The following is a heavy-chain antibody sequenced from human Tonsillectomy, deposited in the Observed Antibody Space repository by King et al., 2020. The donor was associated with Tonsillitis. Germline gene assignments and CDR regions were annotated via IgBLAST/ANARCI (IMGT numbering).Heavy chain of an antibody. CDR3: ARGASIFGVVIDY. CDR1: GYTFTSYY. V-gene: IGHV1-46*03. J-gene: IGHJ4*02. Sequence: CKASGYTFTSYYIHCVRQAPGQGLEWMGRINPSGGATTYAQKFQGRIAMTRDTSTTTVYMELHSLRSDVTAVYYCARGASIFGVVIDYWGQGTLVTV. CDR2: INPSGGAT. D-gene: IGHD3-3*01.